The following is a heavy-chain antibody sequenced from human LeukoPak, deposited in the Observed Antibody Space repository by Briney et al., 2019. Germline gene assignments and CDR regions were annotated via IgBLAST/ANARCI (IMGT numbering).Heavy chain of an antibody. CDR1: GVTFSSYA. CDR2: ICKSGGST. Sequence: GGSLRLSCAASGVTFSSYAMSWVRQAPGGGLEWVSAICKSGGSTYYADSGRGRFTIFRDNSKNTLYLQMNSLRAEDTAVYYCAKDVESAYDCSGYYSPFDSWAQGTLVTVSS. J-gene: IGHJ4*02. CDR3: AKDVESAYDCSGYYSPFDS. D-gene: IGHD3-22*01. V-gene: IGHV3-23*01.